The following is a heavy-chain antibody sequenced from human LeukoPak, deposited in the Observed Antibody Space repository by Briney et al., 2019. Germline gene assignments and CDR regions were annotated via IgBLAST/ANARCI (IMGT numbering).Heavy chain of an antibody. CDR1: GYTFTSYD. J-gene: IGHJ6*03. CDR2: MNPNSGGT. D-gene: IGHD3-22*01. Sequence: ASVKVSCKASGYTFTSYDINWVRQATGQGLECMGWMNPNSGGTNYAQKFQGRVTMTRDTSISTAYMELSRLRSDDTAVYYCASYDSSGYYADYYYYYMDVWGKGTTVTVSS. CDR3: ASYDSSGYYADYYYYYMDV. V-gene: IGHV1-2*02.